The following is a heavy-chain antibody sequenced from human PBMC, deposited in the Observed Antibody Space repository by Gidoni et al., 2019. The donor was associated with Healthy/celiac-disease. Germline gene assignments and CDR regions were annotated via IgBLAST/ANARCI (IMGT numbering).Heavy chain of an antibody. V-gene: IGHV4-39*07. CDR3: ARDCGGDCYSNDAFDI. Sequence: QLQLQESGPGLVKPSETLSLTCTVAGGSLSSSSYYWGWIRQPPGEGLEWIGSIYYSGSTYYNPSLKSRVTISVDTSKNQFSLKLSSVTAADTAVYYCARDCGGDCYSNDAFDIWGQGTMVTVSS. D-gene: IGHD2-21*02. CDR1: GGSLSSSSYY. J-gene: IGHJ3*02. CDR2: IYYSGST.